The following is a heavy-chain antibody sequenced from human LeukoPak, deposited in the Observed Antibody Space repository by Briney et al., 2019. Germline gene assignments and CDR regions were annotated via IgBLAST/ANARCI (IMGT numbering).Heavy chain of an antibody. CDR1: GGSISSYY. Sequence: SETLSLTCTVSGGSISSYYWSWIRQPAGKGLEWIGRIYTSGSTNYNPSLKSRVTMSVDTSKNQFSLKLSSVTAADTAVYYCASTAVVVAANSDAFDIWGQGTMVTVSS. D-gene: IGHD2-15*01. V-gene: IGHV4-4*07. J-gene: IGHJ3*02. CDR2: IYTSGST. CDR3: ASTAVVVAANSDAFDI.